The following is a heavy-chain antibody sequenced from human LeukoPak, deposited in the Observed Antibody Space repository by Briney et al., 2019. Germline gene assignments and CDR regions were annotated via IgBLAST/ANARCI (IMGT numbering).Heavy chain of an antibody. D-gene: IGHD3-3*01. Sequence: PGGSLRLSCAASGFTLSENNVYWVRQAPGKGLEWVALISNDGNSKDYADSVKGRFTLSGDNSKTTVYLQMNSLRAEDTAVYYCAKEEREHYDFWSGYYYFDYWGQGTLVTVSS. CDR3: AKEEREHYDFWSGYYYFDY. CDR1: GFTLSENN. J-gene: IGHJ4*02. V-gene: IGHV3-30*18. CDR2: ISNDGNSK.